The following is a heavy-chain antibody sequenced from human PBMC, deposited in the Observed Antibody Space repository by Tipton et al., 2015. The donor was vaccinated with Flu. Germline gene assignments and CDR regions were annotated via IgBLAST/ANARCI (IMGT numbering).Heavy chain of an antibody. Sequence: TLSLTCTVSGDSIRSSDYYWGWIRQPPGKGLEWIGSIFHSGSTYYNVSLKSRVTISVDTSKNQFSLKLSSVTASDTAVYYCARKGADWYFDLWGRGTLVTVSS. CDR2: IFHSGST. J-gene: IGHJ2*01. CDR1: GDSIRSSDYY. CDR3: ARKGADWYFDL. V-gene: IGHV4-38-2*02.